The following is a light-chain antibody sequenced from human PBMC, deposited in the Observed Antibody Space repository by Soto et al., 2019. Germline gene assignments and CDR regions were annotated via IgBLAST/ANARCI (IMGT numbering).Light chain of an antibody. CDR2: AAS. CDR3: QQANTFPYT. V-gene: IGKV1D-12*01. Sequence: DIQMTQSPSSESASVGDRVTITCRASQYITTFLAWYQQKPGKVPKLLIYAASSLQSGVPSRFSGSGSGTDFTLTIDRLQPEDFATYYCQQANTFPYTFGQGTKLEIK. J-gene: IGKJ2*01. CDR1: QYITTF.